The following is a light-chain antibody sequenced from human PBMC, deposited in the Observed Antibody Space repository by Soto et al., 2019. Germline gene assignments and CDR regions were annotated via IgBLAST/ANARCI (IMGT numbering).Light chain of an antibody. CDR1: SSDVGGYNS. CDR3: SSYTSLSTVV. CDR2: DVS. V-gene: IGLV2-14*01. J-gene: IGLJ2*01. Sequence: QSALTQPASVSGSPGQSITISCTGSSSDVGGYNSVSWYQKHPGKAPKLMIYDVSYRPSGISNRFSGSKSGNRASLTISGLQAEDEADYYCSSYTSLSTVVFGGGTKLTVL.